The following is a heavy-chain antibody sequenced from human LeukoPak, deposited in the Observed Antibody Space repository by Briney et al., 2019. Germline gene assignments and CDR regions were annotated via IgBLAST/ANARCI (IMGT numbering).Heavy chain of an antibody. Sequence: GGSLRLSCAASGFTFSDYYMSWIRQAPGKGLEWVSYISSSGSTIYYADSVKGRFTIPRDNAKNSLYLQMNSLRAEDTAVYYCARDSYYDSSGYYLPDYWGQGTLVTVSS. V-gene: IGHV3-11*04. J-gene: IGHJ4*02. D-gene: IGHD3-22*01. CDR1: GFTFSDYY. CDR2: ISSSGSTI. CDR3: ARDSYYDSSGYYLPDY.